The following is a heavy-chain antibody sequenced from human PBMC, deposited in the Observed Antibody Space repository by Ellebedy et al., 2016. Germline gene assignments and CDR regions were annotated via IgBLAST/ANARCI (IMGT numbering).Heavy chain of an antibody. Sequence: GGSLRLSXAASGFSFSLYAMHWVRQAPGKGLQGVAIISADGSKDSYADSVTGRFTISRDNSKNTVYLQMNSLRTEDTAVYYCARDSQAFYSSRIDPWGQGTLVAVSS. V-gene: IGHV3-30-3*01. CDR3: ARDSQAFYSSRIDP. CDR2: ISADGSKD. D-gene: IGHD4-11*01. J-gene: IGHJ5*02. CDR1: GFSFSLYA.